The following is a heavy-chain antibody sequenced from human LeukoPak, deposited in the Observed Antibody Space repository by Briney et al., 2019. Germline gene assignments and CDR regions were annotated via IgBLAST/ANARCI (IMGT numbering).Heavy chain of an antibody. CDR3: ASRKLGNDY. J-gene: IGHJ4*02. V-gene: IGHV4-59*01. Sequence: SETLSLTCTVSGGSISSYSWSWIRQPPGKRLEWIGYVYYSGTTNYNPSLRSRVTISVDTSKNQFSLKLNSVTAADTAVYYCASRKLGNDYWGQGTLVTVSS. CDR2: VYYSGTT. CDR1: GGSISSYS. D-gene: IGHD7-27*01.